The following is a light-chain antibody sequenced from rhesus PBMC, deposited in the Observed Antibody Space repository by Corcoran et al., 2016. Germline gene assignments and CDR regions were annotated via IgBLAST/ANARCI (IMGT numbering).Light chain of an antibody. CDR1: QGITNH. V-gene: IGKV1S15*01. CDR2: YVS. CDR3: QHGYGTPWT. Sequence: DIQMTQSPSSLSASVGDTVTITCRASQGITNHLAWYQQKPGEVPKLLIYYVSTLHSGVPSRFSGSGSGTAFTLTIRSLPPEDFATYYCQHGYGTPWTFGQGTKVEIK. J-gene: IGKJ1*01.